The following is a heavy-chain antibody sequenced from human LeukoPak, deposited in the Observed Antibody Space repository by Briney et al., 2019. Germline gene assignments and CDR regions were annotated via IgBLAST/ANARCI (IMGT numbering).Heavy chain of an antibody. Sequence: SETLSLTCTVSGGSISSGDYYWSWIRQPPGKGLEWLGYIYYSGSTYYNPSLKSRVTISVDTSKNQFSLKLSSVTAADTAVYYCARDMVRGVIAPAGLYYWGQGTLVTVSS. J-gene: IGHJ4*02. CDR2: IYYSGST. CDR3: ARDMVRGVIAPAGLYY. CDR1: GGSISSGDYY. D-gene: IGHD3-10*01. V-gene: IGHV4-30-4*01.